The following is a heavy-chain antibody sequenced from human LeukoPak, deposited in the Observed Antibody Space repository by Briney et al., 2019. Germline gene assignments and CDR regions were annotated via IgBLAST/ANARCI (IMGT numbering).Heavy chain of an antibody. J-gene: IGHJ4*02. CDR1: GFTFSNYA. D-gene: IGHD6-19*01. CDR2: ISASGGST. V-gene: IGHV3-23*01. CDR3: ATVIMGSGWYFDF. Sequence: GGSLRLSCVASGFTFSNYAMSWVRQTPGKGLEWVSAISASGGSTFYADSVKGRFTISRDNSKNTLYLQMNSLIAEDSSVYYCATVIMGSGWYFDFWGQGTLVTVSS.